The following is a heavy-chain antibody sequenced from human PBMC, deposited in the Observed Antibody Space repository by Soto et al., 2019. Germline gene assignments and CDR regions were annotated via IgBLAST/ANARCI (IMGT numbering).Heavy chain of an antibody. V-gene: IGHV3-30-3*01. D-gene: IGHD3-22*01. Sequence: PGGSLRLSCAASGFTFSSYAMHWVRQAPGKGLEWVAVISYDGSNKYYADSVKGRFTISRDNSKNTLYLQMNSLRAEDTAVYYRASPYYYDSSGYRQNFDYWGQGTLVTVSS. CDR2: ISYDGSNK. CDR1: GFTFSSYA. CDR3: ASPYYYDSSGYRQNFDY. J-gene: IGHJ4*02.